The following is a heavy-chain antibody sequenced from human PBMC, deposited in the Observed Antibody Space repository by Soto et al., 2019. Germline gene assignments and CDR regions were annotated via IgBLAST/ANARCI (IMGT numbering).Heavy chain of an antibody. D-gene: IGHD6-13*01. CDR1: GGTFSSYA. CDR2: IIPIFGTA. V-gene: IGHV1-69*06. CDR3: AREGSPRDYYYGMDV. J-gene: IGHJ6*02. Sequence: QVQLVQSGAEVKKPGSSVKVSCKSSGGTFSSYAISWVRQAPGQGLEWMGGIIPIFGTANYAQKFQGRVTITADKSTSTDYMELSSLRSEDTAVYYCAREGSPRDYYYGMDVWGQGTTVTVSS.